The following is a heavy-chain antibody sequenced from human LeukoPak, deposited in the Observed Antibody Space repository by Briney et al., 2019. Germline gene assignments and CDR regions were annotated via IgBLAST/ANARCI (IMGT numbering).Heavy chain of an antibody. J-gene: IGHJ4*02. CDR2: IGNSGSTI. CDR1: GFTFSDYY. D-gene: IGHD4-17*01. V-gene: IGHV3-11*04. CDR3: AKETGDLYFDY. Sequence: GGSLRLSCAASGFTFSDYYMSWIRQAPGKGMEWVSYIGNSGSTIYYADSVKGRFTISRDNSKNTLYLQMNSLRDEDTAVYYCAKETGDLYFDYWGQGILVTVSS.